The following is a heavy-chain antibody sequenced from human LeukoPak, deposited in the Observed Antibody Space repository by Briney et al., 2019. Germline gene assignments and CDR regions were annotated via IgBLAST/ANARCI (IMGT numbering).Heavy chain of an antibody. CDR2: INHSGST. J-gene: IGHJ5*02. V-gene: IGHV4-34*01. CDR1: GGSFSDYY. D-gene: IGHD6-13*01. Sequence: PSETLSLTCAVYGGSFSDYYCNWIRQPPGKGLGLIGEINHSGSTNYDPSLKSRVTISVDTSKNQFSLRLSSVTAADTAVYYCVMQQRDWFDPWGQGTLVTVSS. CDR3: VMQQRDWFDP.